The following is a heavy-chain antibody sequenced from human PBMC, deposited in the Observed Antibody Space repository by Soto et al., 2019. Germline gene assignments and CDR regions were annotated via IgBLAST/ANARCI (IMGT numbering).Heavy chain of an antibody. CDR3: AKSVYNWNDGFFDY. D-gene: IGHD1-1*01. CDR1: GFTFSSYG. CDR2: ISYDGSNK. V-gene: IGHV3-30*18. J-gene: IGHJ4*02. Sequence: TGGSLRLSCAASGFTFSSYGMHWVRQAPGKGLEWVAVISYDGSNKYYADSVKGRFTISRDNSKNTLYLQMSSLRAEDTAVYYCAKSVYNWNDGFFDYWGQGTLVTVSS.